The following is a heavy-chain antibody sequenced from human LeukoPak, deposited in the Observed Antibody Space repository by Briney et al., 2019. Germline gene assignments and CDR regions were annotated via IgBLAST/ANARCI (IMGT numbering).Heavy chain of an antibody. D-gene: IGHD1-1*01. V-gene: IGHV3-48*03. CDR3: ITVALRYNWNDGVREDFDY. CDR2: ISGSGTTI. Sequence: PGGSLRLSCAASGFSFSSYEMNWVRQAPGKGLEWVSYISGSGTTIYYADSVKGRFTISRDDSKNTLYLQMNSLKTEDTAVYYCITVALRYNWNDGVREDFDYWGQGTLVTVSS. J-gene: IGHJ4*02. CDR1: GFSFSSYE.